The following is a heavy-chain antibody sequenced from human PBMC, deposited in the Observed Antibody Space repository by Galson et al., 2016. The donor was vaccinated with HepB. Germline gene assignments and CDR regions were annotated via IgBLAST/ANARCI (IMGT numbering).Heavy chain of an antibody. V-gene: IGHV3-48*02. J-gene: IGHJ1*01. CDR1: GLTFNTYG. Sequence: SLRLCCAASGLTFNTYGMNWVRQAPGKGLEWISFISSSRDIIHYADSVKGRFTISRDNAKNALYLQMNSLRDEDMAVYYCARNPEVNIILQHWGQGTLVTVSS. CDR3: ARNPEVNIILQH. D-gene: IGHD2/OR15-2a*01. CDR2: ISSSRDII.